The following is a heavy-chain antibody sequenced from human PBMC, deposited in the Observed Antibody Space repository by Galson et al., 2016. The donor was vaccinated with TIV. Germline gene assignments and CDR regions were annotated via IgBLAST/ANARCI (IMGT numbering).Heavy chain of an antibody. CDR2: ISITGTHS. CDR3: ARDRVVDATYYYYYYGMDV. CDR1: RFTFGAYV. D-gene: IGHD2-15*01. Sequence: SLRLSCAASRFTFGAYVMHWVRQAPGKGLDWVSSISITGTHSYYPDSVKGRFTISRDNSKNTLYLQMNSLRVEDTAVYYCARDRVVDATYYYYYYGMDVWGQGTAVTVSS. J-gene: IGHJ6*02. V-gene: IGHV3-21*01.